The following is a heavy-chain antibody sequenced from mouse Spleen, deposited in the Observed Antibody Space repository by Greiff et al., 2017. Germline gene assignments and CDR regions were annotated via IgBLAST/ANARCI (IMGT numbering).Heavy chain of an antibody. J-gene: IGHJ3*01. CDR2: IYPANGDT. CDR3: TKTARATSAWFAY. CDR1: GYTFTSYD. V-gene: IGHV14-4*01. D-gene: IGHD3-2*01. Sequence: VQLQQSGPELVKPGASVKLSCKASGYTFTSYDINWVKQRPGQGLEWIGWIYPANGDTEYASKFQGKATITADTSSNTAYLQLSSLTSEDTAVYYCTKTARATSAWFAYWGQGTLVTVSA.